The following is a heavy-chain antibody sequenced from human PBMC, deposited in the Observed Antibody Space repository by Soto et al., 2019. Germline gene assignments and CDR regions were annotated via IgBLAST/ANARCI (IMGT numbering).Heavy chain of an antibody. CDR1: GGTFGSYA. Sequence: QVQLVQSGAEVKKPGSSVKVSCKASGGTFGSYAISWVRQAPGQGPEGMGGIIPSTGTANYAQKFQGRVTTTADESKHKASTQLSSLRSEDTAVYYCARSQGSRTSLEIYYYYYYGMDVWGQGNTVTVSS. CDR2: IIPSTGTA. CDR3: ARSQGSRTSLEIYYYYYYGMDV. D-gene: IGHD2-2*01. J-gene: IGHJ6*02. V-gene: IGHV1-69*01.